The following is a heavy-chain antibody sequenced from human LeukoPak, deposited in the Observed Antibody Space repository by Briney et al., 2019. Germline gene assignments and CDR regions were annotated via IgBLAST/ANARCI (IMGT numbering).Heavy chain of an antibody. V-gene: IGHV3-69-1*01. Sequence: PGGSLRLSCAASGFTFSGYSMNWVRQAPGKGLEWVSSISSSSTIYYADSVKGRFTISRDNAKNSLYLQMNSLRAEDTAVYYCARDLSYYDSSGPYYFDYWGQGTLVTVSS. J-gene: IGHJ4*02. CDR1: GFTFSGYS. CDR3: ARDLSYYDSSGPYYFDY. D-gene: IGHD3-22*01. CDR2: ISSSSTI.